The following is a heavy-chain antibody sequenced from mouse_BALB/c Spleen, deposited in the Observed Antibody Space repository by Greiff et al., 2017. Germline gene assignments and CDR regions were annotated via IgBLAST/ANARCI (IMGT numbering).Heavy chain of an antibody. V-gene: IGHV2-3*01. Sequence: VQVVESGPGLVAPSQSLSITCTVSGFSLTSYGVSWVRQPPGKGLEWLGVIWGDGSTNYHSALISRLSISKDNSKSQVFLKMNSLQTDDTARYYCARESTMITRGAMDYWGQGTSVTVSS. CDR1: GFSLTSYG. CDR2: IWGDGST. D-gene: IGHD2-4*01. J-gene: IGHJ4*01. CDR3: ARESTMITRGAMDY.